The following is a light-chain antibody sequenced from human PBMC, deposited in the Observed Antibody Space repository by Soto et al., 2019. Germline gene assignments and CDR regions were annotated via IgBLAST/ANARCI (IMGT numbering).Light chain of an antibody. Sequence: QSALTQPPSASGSPGQSVTISCTGTSSDGGYYNYVSWYQQHPGKAPKLMIFEVNARPSGVPDRFSGARSGNTASLTVSGLQAEDEAVYYCSSHAGRNKYVLFGGGTKVTVL. J-gene: IGLJ2*01. CDR2: EVN. V-gene: IGLV2-8*01. CDR1: SSDGGYYNY. CDR3: SSHAGRNKYVL.